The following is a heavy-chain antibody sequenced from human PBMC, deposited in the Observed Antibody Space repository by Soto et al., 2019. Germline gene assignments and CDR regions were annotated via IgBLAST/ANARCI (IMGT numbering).Heavy chain of an antibody. J-gene: IGHJ6*02. Sequence: GGSLRLSCAASGFAFSNVWMSWVRQAPGKGLEWVGRIKTKTDGGTTDYAAPVKGRFTISRDDSKNTLFLQMNSLQTEDTALYYSTTGARQQLAQGDYYYYGMDVWGQGTTVTVSS. CDR2: IKTKTDGGTT. V-gene: IGHV3-15*01. CDR1: GFAFSNVW. D-gene: IGHD6-6*01. CDR3: TTGARQQLAQGDYYYYGMDV.